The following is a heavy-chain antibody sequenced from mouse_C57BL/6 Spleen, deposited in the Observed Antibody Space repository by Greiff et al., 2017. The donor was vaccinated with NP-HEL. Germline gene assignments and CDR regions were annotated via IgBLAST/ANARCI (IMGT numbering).Heavy chain of an antibody. Sequence: VKLMESGPELVKPGASVKISCKASGYAFSSSWMNWVKQRPGKGLEWIGRIYPGDGDTNYNGKFKGKATLTADKSSSTAYMQLSSLTSEDSAVYFCARGLYDGMDYWGQGTSVTVSS. V-gene: IGHV1-82*01. CDR1: GYAFSSSW. D-gene: IGHD2-3*01. CDR2: IYPGDGDT. J-gene: IGHJ4*01. CDR3: ARGLYDGMDY.